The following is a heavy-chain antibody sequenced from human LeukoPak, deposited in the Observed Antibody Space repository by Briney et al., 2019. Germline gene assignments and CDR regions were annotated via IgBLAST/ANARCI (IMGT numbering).Heavy chain of an antibody. D-gene: IGHD2-15*01. CDR2: INPSGGST. J-gene: IGHJ3*01. V-gene: IGHV1-46*01. CDR1: GYTFTSYY. CDR3: ANADRFCSSGSCPVPDAFDF. Sequence: GASVKVSCKASGYTFTSYYMHWVRQAPGQGLEWMGIINPSGGSTSYAQKFQGRVTMTRDTSTSTVYMELSSLRSEDTAVYYCANADRFCSSGSCPVPDAFDFWGQGTMVTVSS.